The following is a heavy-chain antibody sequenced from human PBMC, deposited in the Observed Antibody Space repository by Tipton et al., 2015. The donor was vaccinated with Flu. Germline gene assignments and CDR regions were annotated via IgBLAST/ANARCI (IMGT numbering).Heavy chain of an antibody. J-gene: IGHJ6*02. CDR2: ISSNGDNT. CDR1: GFIFSDYA. CDR3: ARVTGASTAYGLDV. Sequence: SLRLSCAASGFIFSDYAMHWVRQAPGKGLEYVSAISSNGDNTYYADSVKGRFTISRDNSKNTIYLQMNSLRVEDTAVYYCARVTGASTAYGLDVWGQGTTVTVSS. V-gene: IGHV3-64*02. D-gene: IGHD3-10*01.